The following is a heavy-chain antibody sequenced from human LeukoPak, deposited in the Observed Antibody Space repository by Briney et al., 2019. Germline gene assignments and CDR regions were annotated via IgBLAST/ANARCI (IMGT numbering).Heavy chain of an antibody. Sequence: ASVKVSCKVSGYTLTELSMHWVRQAPGKGLEWMGGFDPEDGETIYAQKFQGRVTMTEDTSTDTAYMELSSLRSEDTAVYYCATDITIFDTGTSDYYYYGMDVWGQGTTVTVSS. CDR2: FDPEDGET. V-gene: IGHV1-24*01. CDR1: GYTLTELS. CDR3: ATDITIFDTGTSDYYYYGMDV. J-gene: IGHJ6*02. D-gene: IGHD3-3*01.